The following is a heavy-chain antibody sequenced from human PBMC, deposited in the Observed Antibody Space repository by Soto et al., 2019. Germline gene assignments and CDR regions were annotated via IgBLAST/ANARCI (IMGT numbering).Heavy chain of an antibody. CDR2: ISRDGSNE. D-gene: IGHD3-10*01. V-gene: IGHV3-30-3*01. CDR1: GFTFSSYL. J-gene: IGHJ4*02. Sequence: QVQLVESGGGVVQPGRSLRLSCATSGFTFSSYLIHWVRQTPDKGLEWVAFISRDGSNEYYADSVKGRFTISIDNSKNTLYLEMNSLRAEDTAVYYCARDDEGGSDCELGYWGQGTLVTVSS. CDR3: ARDDEGGSDCELGY.